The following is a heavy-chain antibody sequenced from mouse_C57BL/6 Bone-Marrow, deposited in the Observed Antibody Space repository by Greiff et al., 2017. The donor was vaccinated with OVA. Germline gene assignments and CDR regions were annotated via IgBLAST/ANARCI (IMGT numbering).Heavy chain of an antibody. J-gene: IGHJ3*01. CDR3: TCERFAY. V-gene: IGHV1-15*01. CDR1: GFNFTDYE. CDR2: IDPETGGT. Sequence: VQLQESGAELVRPVASVTLSCKASGFNFTDYEMHWVKQTPVHGLEWIGAIDPETGGTAYTQKFQGKAILTADTSSSTAYMELRILTSEDSAVYCCTCERFAYWGQGTRVTGSA.